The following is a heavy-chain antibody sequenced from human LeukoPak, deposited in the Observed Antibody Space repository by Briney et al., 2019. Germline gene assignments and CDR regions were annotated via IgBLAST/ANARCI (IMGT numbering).Heavy chain of an antibody. J-gene: IGHJ4*02. V-gene: IGHV4-59*05. CDR3: ASSSSGSYHY. CDR2: IYYSGST. D-gene: IGHD1-26*01. Sequence: PSETLSLTCTVSGGSISSYYWSWIRQPPGKGLEWIGSIYYSGSTYYNPSLKSRVTISVDTSKNQFSLKLSSVTAADTAVYYCASSSSGSYHYWGQGTLVTVSS. CDR1: GGSISSYY.